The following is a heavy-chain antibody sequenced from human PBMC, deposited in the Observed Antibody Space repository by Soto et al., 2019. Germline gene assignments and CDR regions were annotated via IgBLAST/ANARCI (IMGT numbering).Heavy chain of an antibody. CDR1: GFTFSSHA. CDR3: ARNPQGNYYFDS. CDR2: ISGSGDTT. V-gene: IGHV3-23*01. Sequence: PGGSLRLSCVASGFTFSSHALSWVRRAPGKGLQWVSIISGSGDTTYYADSVKGRFTISRDNSKNTLYLQMNSPRAEDTAVYYCARNPQGNYYFDSWGQGTLVTVSS. J-gene: IGHJ4*02.